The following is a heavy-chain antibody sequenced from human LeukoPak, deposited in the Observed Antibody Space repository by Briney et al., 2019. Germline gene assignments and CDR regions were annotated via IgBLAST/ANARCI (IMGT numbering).Heavy chain of an antibody. J-gene: IGHJ4*02. V-gene: IGHV1-58*01. Sequence: SVKVSCKASGFTFTSSAVQWVRQARGQRLEWIGWIVVGGGNTNYAQKFQERVTITRDMSTSTAYMELSSLRSEDTAVYYCAVPGKYSSSWYDQAFDYWGQGTLVTVSS. CDR1: GFTFTSSA. CDR3: AVPGKYSSSWYDQAFDY. D-gene: IGHD6-13*01. CDR2: IVVGGGNT.